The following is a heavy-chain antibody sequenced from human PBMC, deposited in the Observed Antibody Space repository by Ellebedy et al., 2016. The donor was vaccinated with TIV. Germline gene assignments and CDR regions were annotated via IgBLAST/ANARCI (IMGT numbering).Heavy chain of an antibody. J-gene: IGHJ4*02. Sequence: SVKVSCXASGGTFSSYAISWVRQAPGQGLEWMGRIIPILGIANYAQKFQGRVTITADKSTSTAYMELSSLRSEDTAVYYCARAYYYGSGSANDYWGQGTLVTVSS. CDR2: IIPILGIA. CDR3: ARAYYYGSGSANDY. V-gene: IGHV1-69*04. CDR1: GGTFSSYA. D-gene: IGHD3-10*01.